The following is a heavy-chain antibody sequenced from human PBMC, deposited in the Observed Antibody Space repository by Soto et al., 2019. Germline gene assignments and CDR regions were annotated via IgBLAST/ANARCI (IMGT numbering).Heavy chain of an antibody. Sequence: PGGSLRLSCAASGFTLSSYSMNWVRQAPGKGLEWVSYISSSSRTIYYADSVKGRFTISRDNSKNTLYLQMNSLRAEDTAVYYCARDLRTWEYYYDSSGYRTDIDYWGQGTLVTVSS. V-gene: IGHV3-48*01. CDR3: ARDLRTWEYYYDSSGYRTDIDY. J-gene: IGHJ4*02. CDR1: GFTLSSYS. CDR2: ISSSSRTI. D-gene: IGHD3-22*01.